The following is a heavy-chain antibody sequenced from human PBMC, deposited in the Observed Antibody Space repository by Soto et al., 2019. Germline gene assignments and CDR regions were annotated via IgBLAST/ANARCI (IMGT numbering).Heavy chain of an antibody. V-gene: IGHV1-69*04. J-gene: IGHJ5*02. CDR3: ARDPDYGDYVRWFDP. CDR2: IIPILGIA. Sequence: SVKVSCKASGGTFSSYTISWVRQAPGQGLEWMGRIIPILGIANYAQKFQGRVTITADKSTSTAYMELSSLRSEDTAVYYCARDPDYGDYVRWFDPWGQGTLVTVSS. D-gene: IGHD4-17*01. CDR1: GGTFSSYT.